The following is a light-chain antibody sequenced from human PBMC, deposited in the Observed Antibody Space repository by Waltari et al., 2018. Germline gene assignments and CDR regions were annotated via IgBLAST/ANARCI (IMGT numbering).Light chain of an antibody. CDR3: QKYYSAVT. V-gene: IGKV4-1*01. CDR1: QNILHTSNNLNY. CDR2: WAS. J-gene: IGKJ4*01. Sequence: DIVMTQSPDSLAVSLGERATINCKSSQNILHTSNNLNYLAWYQQKPGQPPKLLIYWASIRQFGVPARFSGGGSGTDFTLTIASLQAEDVAIYYCQKYYSAVTFGGGTKVEIK.